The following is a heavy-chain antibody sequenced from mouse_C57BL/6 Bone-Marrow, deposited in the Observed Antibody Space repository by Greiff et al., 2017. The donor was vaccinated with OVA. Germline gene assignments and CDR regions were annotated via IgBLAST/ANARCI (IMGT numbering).Heavy chain of an antibody. CDR1: GFTLSDYG. J-gene: IGHJ3*01. CDR3: GRRGRSYGFAY. D-gene: IGHD1-1*01. Sequence: EVMLVESGGGLVQPGGSLKLSCAASGFTLSDYGMAWVRQAPRKGPEWVAFISNLAYSIYYADTVTGRFTISRENAKNTLYLEMSSLRSEDTAMYYCGRRGRSYGFAYWGQGTRVTVSA. CDR2: ISNLAYSI. V-gene: IGHV5-15*01.